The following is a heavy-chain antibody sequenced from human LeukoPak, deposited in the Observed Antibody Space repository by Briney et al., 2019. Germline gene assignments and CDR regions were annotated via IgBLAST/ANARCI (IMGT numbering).Heavy chain of an antibody. CDR1: GGSFSGYY. CDR2: INHSGST. J-gene: IGHJ6*02. V-gene: IGHV4-34*01. Sequence: SETLSLTCAVYGGSFSGYYWSWIRQPPGKGLEWIGEINHSGSTNYNPSLKSRVTISVDTSKNQFSLKLSSVTAADTAVYYCARERKYDFWSGYSQNYYYYYGMDVWGQGTTVTVSS. CDR3: ARERKYDFWSGYSQNYYYYYGMDV. D-gene: IGHD3-3*01.